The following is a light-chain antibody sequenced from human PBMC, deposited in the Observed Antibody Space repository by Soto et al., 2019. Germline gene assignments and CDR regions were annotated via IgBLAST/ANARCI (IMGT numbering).Light chain of an antibody. CDR1: QSVNSN. Sequence: IVMTQSPASLSVSPGERATLSCRASQSVNSNLAWYQQKPGQAPRLLIYAASTRATGIPARFSGSGSGTEFTLTISSLQSEDFAVYYCQQSNTWPPWTFGQGTKVEIK. J-gene: IGKJ1*01. V-gene: IGKV3-15*01. CDR3: QQSNTWPPWT. CDR2: AAS.